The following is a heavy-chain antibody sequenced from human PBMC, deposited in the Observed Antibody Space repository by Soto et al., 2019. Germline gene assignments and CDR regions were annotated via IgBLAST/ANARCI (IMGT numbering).Heavy chain of an antibody. J-gene: IGHJ6*02. CDR2: IYSRGDT. CDR3: AGIGEDVYYGMDV. D-gene: IGHD2-21*01. Sequence: SQTLSLTCSVSVGSMRSYYWNWLRQPAGKGLERIGRIYSRGDTNYNPSVKSRVTMSVDTSKNEFSLRLNSVTAADTAVYYCAGIGEDVYYGMDVWGQGTTVPVSS. V-gene: IGHV4-4*07. CDR1: VGSMRSYY.